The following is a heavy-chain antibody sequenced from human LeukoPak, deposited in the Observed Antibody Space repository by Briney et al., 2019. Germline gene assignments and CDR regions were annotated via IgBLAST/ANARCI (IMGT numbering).Heavy chain of an antibody. CDR2: IYYSGST. V-gene: IGHV4-30-4*01. J-gene: IGHJ4*02. Sequence: SETLSLTCTVSGGSISSGDYYWSWIRQPPGKGLEWIGYIYYSGSTYYNPSLKSRVTISVDTSKNQFSLKLSSVTAADTAVYYCASENYYDSSFQKNYWGQGTLVTVSS. CDR3: ASENYYDSSFQKNY. CDR1: GGSISSGDYY. D-gene: IGHD3-22*01.